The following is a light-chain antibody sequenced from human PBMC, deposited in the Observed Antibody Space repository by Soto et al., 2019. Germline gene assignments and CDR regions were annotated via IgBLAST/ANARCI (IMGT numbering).Light chain of an antibody. CDR1: QSVRTN. J-gene: IGKJ2*01. Sequence: EIVMTQSPATLSVSPGERATLSCRASQSVRTNLAWYQQKPGQSPRLLIYGASTRATGIPARFSGSGSGTEFTLTISSLQSEDFAVYYCQHYNDWRSTLGQGTNLEIK. CDR3: QHYNDWRST. CDR2: GAS. V-gene: IGKV3-15*01.